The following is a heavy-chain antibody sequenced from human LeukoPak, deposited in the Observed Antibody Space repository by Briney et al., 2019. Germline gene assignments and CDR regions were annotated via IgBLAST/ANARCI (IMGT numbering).Heavy chain of an antibody. J-gene: IGHJ4*02. CDR1: GYTFTSYG. CDR2: ISAYNGNT. CDR3: ARRTGGIALAKYFDY. Sequence: GASVKVSCKASGYTFTSYGISWVRQAPGQGLEWMGWISAYNGNTDYAQKLQGRVTMTTDTSTSTAYMELRSLRSDDTAVYYCARRTGGIALAKYFDYWGQGTLVTVSS. D-gene: IGHD2-8*02. V-gene: IGHV1-18*01.